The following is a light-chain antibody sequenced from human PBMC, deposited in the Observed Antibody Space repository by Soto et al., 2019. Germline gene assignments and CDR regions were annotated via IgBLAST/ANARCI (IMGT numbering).Light chain of an antibody. Sequence: QSVLAQPRAVSGSPGQSITNYCTGISSDVGSYNLVSWYQQHPGKAPKLMIYEVSKRPSGVSNRFSGSKSGNTASLTISGLRAEDEADYYCCSYAGSSTYVFGTGTKVTVL. V-gene: IGLV2-23*02. CDR1: SSDVGSYNL. CDR3: CSYAGSSTYV. CDR2: EVS. J-gene: IGLJ1*01.